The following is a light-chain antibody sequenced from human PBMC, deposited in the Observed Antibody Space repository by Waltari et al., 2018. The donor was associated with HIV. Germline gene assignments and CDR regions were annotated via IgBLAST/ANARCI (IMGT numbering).Light chain of an antibody. J-gene: IGKJ4*01. CDR1: HNIATY. V-gene: IGKV1-39*01. CDR2: SAS. CDR3: QQASALPLT. Sequence: DILMTQSPASLSASLGDRVTMTCRSSHNIATYVNWYQQRPGKPPSLLIYSASALHIGVPSRFTGAGSGILFTLTINRLQSEDFASYFCQQASALPLTFGGGTNV.